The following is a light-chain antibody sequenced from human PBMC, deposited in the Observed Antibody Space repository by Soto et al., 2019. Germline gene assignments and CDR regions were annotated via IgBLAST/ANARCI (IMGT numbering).Light chain of an antibody. CDR3: SSYTSSSTRV. V-gene: IGLV2-14*01. CDR2: DVS. J-gene: IGLJ1*01. Sequence: QSALTQPASVSGSPGQSITISCTGTSSDVGGYNYVSWYQQHPGKAPKLMISDVSNRPSGVSYRLSGSKSGNTASLTISGLKDEDEGDYYCSSYTSSSTRVFGTGTKVTVL. CDR1: SSDVGGYNY.